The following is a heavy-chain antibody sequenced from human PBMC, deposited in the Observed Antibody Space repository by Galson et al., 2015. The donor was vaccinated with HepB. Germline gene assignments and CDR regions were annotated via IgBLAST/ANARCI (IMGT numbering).Heavy chain of an antibody. D-gene: IGHD3-10*01. Sequence: QSGAEVKKPGESLRISCQGSGYSFSSYWISWARQMPGKGLEWMGRIDPSDSYTQYSPSFQGHVTSSADKYMNTAYLQWNSLKASDTAIYYCARPSLGSGSSGMDVWGQGTTVTVPS. CDR3: ARPSLGSGSSGMDV. J-gene: IGHJ6*01. CDR2: IDPSDSYT. CDR1: GYSFSSYW. V-gene: IGHV5-10-1*01.